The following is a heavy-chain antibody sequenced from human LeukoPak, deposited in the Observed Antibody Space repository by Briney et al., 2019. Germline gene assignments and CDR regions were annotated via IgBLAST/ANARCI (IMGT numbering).Heavy chain of an antibody. CDR2: IRSSDSTT. CDR1: GFSFSRYG. Sequence: PGGSLRLSCAASGFSFSRYGMKWVRQAPGKGLEWLSYIRSSDSTTYYADSVKGRFTISRDNAKNSLYLQMDSLRVEDTAVYYCARDRQIAYWGQGTLVTVSS. V-gene: IGHV3-48*04. J-gene: IGHJ4*02. CDR3: ARDRQIAY.